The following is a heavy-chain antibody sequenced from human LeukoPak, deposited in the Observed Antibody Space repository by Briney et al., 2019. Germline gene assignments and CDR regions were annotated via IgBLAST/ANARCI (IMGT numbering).Heavy chain of an antibody. D-gene: IGHD6-13*01. CDR3: ARARRQQRYYDMDV. CDR1: GGSISSYY. V-gene: IGHV4-59*01. CDR2: IYYSGST. J-gene: IGHJ6*03. Sequence: SETLSLTCTVSGGSISSYYWSWIRQPPGKGLEWIGYIYYSGSTNYNPSLKSRVTISVDTSKNQFSLKLSSVTAADTAVYYCARARRQQRYYDMDVWGKGTTVTVSS.